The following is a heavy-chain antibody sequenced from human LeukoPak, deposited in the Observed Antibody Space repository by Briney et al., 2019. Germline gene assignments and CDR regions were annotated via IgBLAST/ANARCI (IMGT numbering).Heavy chain of an antibody. J-gene: IGHJ4*02. D-gene: IGHD3-22*01. CDR2: IYYSGSN. V-gene: IGHV4-59*01. CDR1: GGSISSYY. CDR3: ARGTYYYDRSGYYFDY. Sequence: SETLSLTCTVSGGSISSYYWSWVRQPPGKGLEWIGFIYYSGSNNYNPSLKSRVTISVDTSKNQFSLNLSSVTAGDTAVYYCARGTYYYDRSGYYFDYWGQGTLVTVSS.